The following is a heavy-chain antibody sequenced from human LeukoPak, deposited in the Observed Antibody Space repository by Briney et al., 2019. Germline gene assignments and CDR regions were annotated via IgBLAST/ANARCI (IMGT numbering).Heavy chain of an antibody. CDR3: ARGPWATVTRTWSAFDI. CDR2: IWYDGSNK. CDR1: GFTFSNYG. D-gene: IGHD4-11*01. V-gene: IGHV3-33*01. Sequence: PGGSLRLSCAASGFTFSNYGMHWVRQAPGKGLEWVAVIWYDGSNKYYADSVKGRFTISRDNSKNTLYLQMNSLRAEDTAAYYCARGPWATVTRTWSAFDIWGQGTLVTVSS. J-gene: IGHJ3*02.